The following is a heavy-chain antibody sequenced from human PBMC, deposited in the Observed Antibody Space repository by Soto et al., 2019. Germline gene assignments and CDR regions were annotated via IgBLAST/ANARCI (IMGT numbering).Heavy chain of an antibody. V-gene: IGHV4-59*01. CDR2: IYYSGST. CDR3: ARDRRYSSGWYVGY. J-gene: IGHJ4*01. Sequence: SETLSLTCTVSGGSISSYYCSWIRQPPGKGLEWIGYIYYSGSTNYNPSLKSRVTISVDTSQNQFSLTLGSVTAADTAVYYCARDRRYSSGWYVGYWGHGTLGTVSS. CDR1: GGSISSYY. D-gene: IGHD6-19*01.